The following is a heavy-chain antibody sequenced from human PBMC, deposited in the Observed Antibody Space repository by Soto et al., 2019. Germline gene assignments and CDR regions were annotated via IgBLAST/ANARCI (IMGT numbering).Heavy chain of an antibody. CDR2: IYYTGSA. CDR1: SGSISSADYY. CDR3: ASGGSSNWFDP. D-gene: IGHD1-26*01. Sequence: QVQLQESGPGLVKPSQTLSLTCTVSSGSISSADYYWSWIRQPPGKGLEWIGYIYYTGSAYYNPSLKSRVTMSVDTSKNQFSLKVTSVTAADTAVYYCASGGSSNWFDPWGQGTLVTVSS. J-gene: IGHJ5*02. V-gene: IGHV4-30-4*01.